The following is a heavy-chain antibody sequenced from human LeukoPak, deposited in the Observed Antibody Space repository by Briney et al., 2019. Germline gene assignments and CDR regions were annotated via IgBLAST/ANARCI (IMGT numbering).Heavy chain of an antibody. CDR3: AKDARRTSGWYYFGY. D-gene: IGHD6-19*01. V-gene: IGHV3-23*01. CDR1: GFTFSSYA. CDR2: ISGSGGST. Sequence: GGSLRLSCAASGFTFSSYAMSWVRQAPGKGLEWVSAISGSGGSTNYADSVKGRFTISRDNSKNTLYLQMNSLRAEDTAVYYCAKDARRTSGWYYFGYWGRGTLVTVSS. J-gene: IGHJ4*02.